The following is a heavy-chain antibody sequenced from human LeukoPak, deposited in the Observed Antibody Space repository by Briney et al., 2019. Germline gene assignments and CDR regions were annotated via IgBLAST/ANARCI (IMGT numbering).Heavy chain of an antibody. CDR2: INHSGST. J-gene: IGHJ4*02. V-gene: IGHV4-34*01. Sequence: PSETLSLTCAVYGGSFSGYYWSWIRQPPGKGLEWIGEINHSGSTNYNLSLKSRVTISVDTSKNQFSLKLSSVTAADTAVYYCARERIVGNYFDYWGQGTLVTVSS. CDR3: ARERIVGNYFDY. D-gene: IGHD3-22*01. CDR1: GGSFSGYY.